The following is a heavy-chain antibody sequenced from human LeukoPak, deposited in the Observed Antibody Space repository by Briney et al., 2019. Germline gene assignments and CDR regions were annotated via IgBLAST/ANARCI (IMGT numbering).Heavy chain of an antibody. CDR3: ARSRKLVLSGLVEDN. CDR2: IKYDGNER. D-gene: IGHD2/OR15-2a*01. J-gene: IGHJ4*02. V-gene: IGHV3-7*01. CDR1: GFNFYTYW. Sequence: GGSLRLSCAASGFNFYTYWMSWVRQAPGKGLEWVANIKYDGNERYYLDSVKGRFTISRDNAKRSMYLQMNSLRAEDTAVYYCARSRKLVLSGLVEDNWGQGTPVTVSA.